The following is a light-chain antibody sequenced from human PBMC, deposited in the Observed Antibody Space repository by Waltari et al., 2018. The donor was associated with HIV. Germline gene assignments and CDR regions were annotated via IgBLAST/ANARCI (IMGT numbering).Light chain of an antibody. J-gene: IGKJ3*01. CDR3: EQIYTFPLFT. CDR1: QTIGDY. CDR2: SAT. V-gene: IGKV1-39*01. Sequence: DIQLTQSPSPLSASLGHRVIITCRASQTIGDYVNWYQQKPGKPPKLLIYSATSLQPGVPSRFSGSGSGTDFALTISSLQPEDFAIYYCEQIYTFPLFTFGPGTKVDI.